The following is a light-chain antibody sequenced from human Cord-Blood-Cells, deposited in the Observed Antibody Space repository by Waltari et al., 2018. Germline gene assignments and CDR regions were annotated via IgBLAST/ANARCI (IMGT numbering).Light chain of an antibody. CDR2: KAS. V-gene: IGKV1-5*03. J-gene: IGKJ1*01. CDR1: QSISSW. CDR3: QQYNSYST. Sequence: DIQMPQSPSTLSASVGDSVTITCRASQSISSWLAWYQQKPGKAPKLLIYKASSLESGVPSRFSGSGSGTEFTLTISSLQPDDFATYYCQQYNSYSTFGQGTKVEIK.